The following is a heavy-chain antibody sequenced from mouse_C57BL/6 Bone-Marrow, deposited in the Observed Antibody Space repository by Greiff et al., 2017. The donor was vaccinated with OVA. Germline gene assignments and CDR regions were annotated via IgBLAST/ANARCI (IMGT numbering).Heavy chain of an antibody. V-gene: IGHV1-82*01. CDR3: ARDYYDSGLYAIDY. D-gene: IGHD1-1*01. Sequence: QVQLQQSGPELVKPGASVKISCKASGYAFSSSWMNWVRKRPGKGLEWIGRIYPADGDTNYNGKFKGKATLSADKSSSTAYMQLSSLTSEDSAVYYCARDYYDSGLYAIDYWGQGTLVTVSS. CDR2: IYPADGDT. CDR1: GYAFSSSW. J-gene: IGHJ4*01.